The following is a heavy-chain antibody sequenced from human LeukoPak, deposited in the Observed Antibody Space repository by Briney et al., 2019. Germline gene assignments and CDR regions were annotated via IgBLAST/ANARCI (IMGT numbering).Heavy chain of an antibody. V-gene: IGHV3-21*01. CDR2: ISSGSTYI. J-gene: IGHJ4*02. D-gene: IGHD3-22*01. CDR3: ARDPFYYDAAGSDDY. Sequence: PGGSLRLSCAASEFTFNSYSFNWIRQPPGGRLEWVSSISSGSTYIYYSDSVKGRFTVSRDNAKNSLFLQMNNLRAEDTAVYYCARDPFYYDAAGSDDYWGQGTLVTVSP. CDR1: EFTFNSYS.